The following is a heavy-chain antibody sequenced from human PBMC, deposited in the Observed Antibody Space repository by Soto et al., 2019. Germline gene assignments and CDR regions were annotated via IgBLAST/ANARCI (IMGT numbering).Heavy chain of an antibody. V-gene: IGHV3-48*01. J-gene: IGHJ4*02. CDR3: ASGQLVWGLY. D-gene: IGHD6-13*01. CDR2: ISFSGKTI. Sequence: GGSLRLSCAVSGLTFSNYYMNWVRQAPGKGLEWVSHISFSGKTIYYADSVRGRFTISRDNAKNSLYLQMNSLRAEDTAVYYCASGQLVWGLYWGQGTVVTVSS. CDR1: GLTFSNYY.